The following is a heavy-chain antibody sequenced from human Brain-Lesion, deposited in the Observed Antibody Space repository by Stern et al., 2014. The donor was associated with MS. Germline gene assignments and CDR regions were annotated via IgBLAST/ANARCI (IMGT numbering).Heavy chain of an antibody. CDR3: ATLSPGAGGNYYRHFDY. CDR2: FDPEDGET. D-gene: IGHD1-26*01. V-gene: IGHV1-24*01. Sequence: DQLVESGAEVKKPGASVKVSCKVSGHTLTEFSMHWVRQAPRKGLEWMGGFDPEDGETIYAQKFQGRVTMTEDTSTDTAYMELSSLRSEDTAVYYCATLSPGAGGNYYRHFDYWGQGTLVTVSS. J-gene: IGHJ4*02. CDR1: GHTLTEFS.